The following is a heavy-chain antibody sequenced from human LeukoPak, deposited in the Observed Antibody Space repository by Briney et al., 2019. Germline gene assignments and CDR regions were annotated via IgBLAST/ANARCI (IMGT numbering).Heavy chain of an antibody. CDR2: ISAYNGNT. CDR3: ARAGELGVGATTEDYYGMDV. V-gene: IGHV1-18*01. CDR1: GGTFSSYG. J-gene: IGHJ6*02. Sequence: GASVKVSCKASGGTFSSYGISWVRQAPGQGLEWMGWISAYNGNTNYAQKLQGRVTMTTDTSTSTAYMELRSLRSDDTAVYYCARAGELGVGATTEDYYGMDVWGQGTTVTVSS. D-gene: IGHD1-26*01.